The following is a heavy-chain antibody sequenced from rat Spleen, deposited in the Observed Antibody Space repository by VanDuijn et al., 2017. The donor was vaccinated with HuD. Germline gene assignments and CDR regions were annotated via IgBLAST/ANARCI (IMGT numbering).Heavy chain of an antibody. CDR1: GYSITSNY. V-gene: IGHV3-1*01. CDR2: ISYSGST. CDR3: ARYPLRVYVRWVYYFDY. D-gene: IGHD1-9*01. Sequence: EVQLQESGPGLVKPSQSLSLTCSVTGYSITSNYWGWIRKFPGNKMEWIGHISYSGSTSYNPSLKSRISITRDTSKNQFFLQLNSVTTEDTATYYCARYPLRVYVRWVYYFDYWGQGVMVTVSS. J-gene: IGHJ2*01.